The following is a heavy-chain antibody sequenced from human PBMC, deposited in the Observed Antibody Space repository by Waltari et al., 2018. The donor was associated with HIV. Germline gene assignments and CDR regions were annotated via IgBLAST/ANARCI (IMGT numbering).Heavy chain of an antibody. CDR2: IKRKSDGGKK. CDR3: YGGGDAY. D-gene: IGHD3-16*01. Sequence: EVQLVESGGGLVKPGGSLTLSCAASGFTFSNAWMSWVRQAPGKGVEWVGRIKRKSDGGKKDYTAPVKGRFTISRDYSKNTLYLQMNSLTTEDSGVYYCYGGGDAYWGRGTLVTVSS. J-gene: IGHJ4*02. V-gene: IGHV3-15*01. CDR1: GFTFSNAW.